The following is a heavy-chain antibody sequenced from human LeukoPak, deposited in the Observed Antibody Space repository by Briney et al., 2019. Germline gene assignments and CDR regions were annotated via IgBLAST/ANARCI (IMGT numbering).Heavy chain of an antibody. Sequence: ASVKVSCKASGYTFTSYGISWVRQPPGQGLEWMGWISAYNGNTNYAQNVQGRVTMTTDTSTSTAYMEVMSLRSDDTAVYYCARGRLNYDILTGYSSYYFDYWGQGTLVTVSS. D-gene: IGHD3-9*01. CDR2: ISAYNGNT. CDR1: GYTFTSYG. V-gene: IGHV1-18*01. J-gene: IGHJ4*02. CDR3: ARGRLNYDILTGYSSYYFDY.